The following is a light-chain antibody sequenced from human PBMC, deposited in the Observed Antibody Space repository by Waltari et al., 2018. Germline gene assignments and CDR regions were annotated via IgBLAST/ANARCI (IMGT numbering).Light chain of an antibody. CDR3: SSYAHNNHFV. Sequence: QSVLTQPPSATRSPGQSVTISCTGTNSHIGAYNYVPWYQQHPGQVPKLVIYEVTTRPSGVPDRFSGSKSGNTASLTVSGLQADDEADYYCSSYAHNNHFVFGTGTKVTVL. CDR2: EVT. J-gene: IGLJ1*01. V-gene: IGLV2-8*01. CDR1: NSHIGAYNY.